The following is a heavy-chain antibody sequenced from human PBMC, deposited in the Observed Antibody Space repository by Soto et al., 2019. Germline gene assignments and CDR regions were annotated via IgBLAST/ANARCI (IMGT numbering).Heavy chain of an antibody. CDR2: INPNSGGT. CDR3: ARGSTPDYYDSSGYYYFDY. D-gene: IGHD3-22*01. Sequence: ASVKVSCKASGYTLTGYYMHWVRQAPGQGLEWMGWINPNSGGTNYAQKFQGRVTMTRDTSISTAYMELSRLRSGDTAVYYCARGSTPDYYDSSGYYYFDYWGQGTLVTVSS. V-gene: IGHV1-2*02. J-gene: IGHJ4*02. CDR1: GYTLTGYY.